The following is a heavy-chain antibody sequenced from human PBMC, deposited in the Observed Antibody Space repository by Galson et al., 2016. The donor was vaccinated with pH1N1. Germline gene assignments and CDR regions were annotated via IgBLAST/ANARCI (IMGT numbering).Heavy chain of an antibody. D-gene: IGHD5-24*01. CDR1: GFSFEDYG. J-gene: IGHJ3*02. CDR2: ITWNSGRI. CDR3: AKQWRSWLQYDAVDI. Sequence: SLRLSCAAPGFSFEDYGMHWVRQAPGKGLEWVSGITWNSGRIGYADSVKGRFTISRDNVKNSLYLQMNSLRVEDTALYYCAKQWRSWLQYDAVDIWGQGTMVTVSS. V-gene: IGHV3-9*01.